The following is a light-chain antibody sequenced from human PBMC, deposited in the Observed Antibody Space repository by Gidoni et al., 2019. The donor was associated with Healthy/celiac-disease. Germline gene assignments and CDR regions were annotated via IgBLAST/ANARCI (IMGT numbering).Light chain of an antibody. V-gene: IGLV1-44*01. Sequence: QSVVTQSPSASGTPGQRVTISCSGSSSNIGSNTVSWYQQLPGTAPKLLIYYNNQRPSGVPARFSGPKSGTSASLAISGLQSEDESDYYCAAWDDSLNGWVFGGGTRLTVL. J-gene: IGLJ3*02. CDR2: YNN. CDR1: SSNIGSNT. CDR3: AAWDDSLNGWV.